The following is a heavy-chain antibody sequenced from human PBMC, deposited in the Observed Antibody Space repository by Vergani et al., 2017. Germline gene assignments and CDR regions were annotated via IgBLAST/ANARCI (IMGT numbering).Heavy chain of an antibody. Sequence: QVHLVESGGGVVQPGRSLRLSCVVSGFTSSYYGMHWVRQAPGKGLEWVAVISYDGTQKYYADSVKGRFTISRDNSKSTLYLQMNSLRTEDTAVYYCARDPIVSGYCTNGVCYPSLYYFDYWGQGTLVTVSS. CDR1: GFTSSYYG. CDR3: ARDPIVSGYCTNGVCYPSLYYFDY. J-gene: IGHJ4*02. V-gene: IGHV3-30*03. CDR2: ISYDGTQK. D-gene: IGHD2-8*01.